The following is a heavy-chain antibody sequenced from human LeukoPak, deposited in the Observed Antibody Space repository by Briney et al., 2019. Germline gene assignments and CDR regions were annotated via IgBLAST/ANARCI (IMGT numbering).Heavy chain of an antibody. J-gene: IGHJ3*02. CDR3: ARRNSAYSDAFDI. D-gene: IGHD3-22*01. V-gene: IGHV4-59*08. Sequence: SKTLSLTCTVSGGSVRSYYWSWIRQTPGKGLEWIGYIFYSGSTNYNPSLKSRVTISVDTSKNQFSLKLSSVTAADTAVYYCARRNSAYSDAFDIWGQGTMVTVSS. CDR2: IFYSGST. CDR1: GGSVRSYY.